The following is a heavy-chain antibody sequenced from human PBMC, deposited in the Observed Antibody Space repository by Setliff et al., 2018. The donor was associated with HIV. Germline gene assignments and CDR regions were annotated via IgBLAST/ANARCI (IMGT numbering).Heavy chain of an antibody. Sequence: SETPSLTCDVTGYSVSRDSYWGWVRQSPGKGLEWIGNVHHSGSSYYNPSLKSRITISMDTSGNRFSLKMNSASASDTAVYYCVRQWGHGLGHFDFWGQGTLVTVSS. J-gene: IGHJ1*01. CDR3: VRQWGHGLGHFDF. D-gene: IGHD2-8*01. V-gene: IGHV4-38-2*01. CDR2: VHHSGSS. CDR1: GYSVSRDSY.